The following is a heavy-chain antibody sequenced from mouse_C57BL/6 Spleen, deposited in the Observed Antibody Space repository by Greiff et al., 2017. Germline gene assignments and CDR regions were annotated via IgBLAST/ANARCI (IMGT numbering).Heavy chain of an antibody. CDR1: GFSLTSYG. CDR3: ARGALSYAMDY. Sequence: QVQLQQSGPGLVQPSQSLSITCPVSGFSLTSYGVHWVRQSPGKGLEWLGVIWSGGSTDYNAAFISRLSISKDNSKSQVFFKMNSLQADDTAIYYCARGALSYAMDYWGQGTSVTVSS. J-gene: IGHJ4*01. CDR2: IWSGGST. V-gene: IGHV2-2*01. D-gene: IGHD6-1*01.